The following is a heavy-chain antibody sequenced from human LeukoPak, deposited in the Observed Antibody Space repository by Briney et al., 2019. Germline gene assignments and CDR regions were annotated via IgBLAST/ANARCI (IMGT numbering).Heavy chain of an antibody. CDR2: ISSSGST. D-gene: IGHD4-17*01. V-gene: IGHV4-61*02. CDR3: ARPLRAGPLLDY. CDR1: GDSISSGDYY. J-gene: IGHJ4*02. Sequence: PSETLSLTCTVSGDSISSGDYYWSWIRQPAGKGLEWIGRISSSGSTNYNPSLKSRVTISVDTSKNQFSLKLSSVTAADTAVYYCARPLRAGPLLDYWGQGTLVTVSS.